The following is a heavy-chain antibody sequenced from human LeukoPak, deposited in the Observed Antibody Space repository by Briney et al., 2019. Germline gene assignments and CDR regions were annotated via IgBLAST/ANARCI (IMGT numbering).Heavy chain of an antibody. J-gene: IGHJ2*01. CDR1: GFTFSNAL. CDR2: IRSETGGGTT. D-gene: IGHD3-9*01. V-gene: IGHV3-15*01. CDR3: AIRRGNYVPGAGYSDWYFDV. Sequence: PGGSLRLSCAASGFTFSNALMYWLRQAPGKGLHWVGRIRSETGGGTTDLAAPVKGRFTISRDDSQNRLYLEMRSLKTEDTAVYFCAIRRGNYVPGAGYSDWYFDVWGRGTLVTVSS.